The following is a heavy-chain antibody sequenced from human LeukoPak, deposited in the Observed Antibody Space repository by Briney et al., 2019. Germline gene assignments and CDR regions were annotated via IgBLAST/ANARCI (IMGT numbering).Heavy chain of an antibody. CDR1: GFTFSSYW. Sequence: PGGSLRLSCAASGFTFSSYWMHWVRQAPGKGLEWVAVITYDGIRKYNGGSVDGRFTISRDNSKNTLYLQMNGLRPEDTAVYYCARDGVLGKTFKKIDYWGQGTLVTVSS. D-gene: IGHD2-8*01. CDR2: ITYDGIRK. J-gene: IGHJ4*02. CDR3: ARDGVLGKTFKKIDY. V-gene: IGHV3-30-3*01.